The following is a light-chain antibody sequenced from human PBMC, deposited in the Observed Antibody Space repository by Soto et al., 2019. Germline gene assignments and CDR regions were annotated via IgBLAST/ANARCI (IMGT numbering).Light chain of an antibody. J-gene: IGKJ1*01. CDR2: KAS. V-gene: IGKV1-5*03. Sequence: DLQMTQSHSTLSASVGDRVTITCRASQSISSWLAWYQQKPGKAPKLLIYKASSLESGVPSRFSGSGSGTEFTLTISSLQPDDFATYYCQQYNSYPTFGQGTKVEIK. CDR3: QQYNSYPT. CDR1: QSISSW.